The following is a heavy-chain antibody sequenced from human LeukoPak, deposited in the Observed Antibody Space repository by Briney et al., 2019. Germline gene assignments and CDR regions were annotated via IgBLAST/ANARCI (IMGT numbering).Heavy chain of an antibody. J-gene: IGHJ4*02. CDR1: GFSFSSYG. V-gene: IGHV3-30*18. Sequence: GGSLRLSCAASGFSFSSYGMYWVRQAPGKGLEWVAVVSYDGSNKFYADSVKGRFTMSRDNSKNTLSLQMDSLRAEDTAIYYCAKGAHYYDTSGPSDYWGQGTLVTVSS. CDR2: VSYDGSNK. CDR3: AKGAHYYDTSGPSDY. D-gene: IGHD3-22*01.